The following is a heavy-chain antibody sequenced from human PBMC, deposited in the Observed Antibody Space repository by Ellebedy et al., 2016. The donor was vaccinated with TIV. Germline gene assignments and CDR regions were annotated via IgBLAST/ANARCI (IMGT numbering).Heavy chain of an antibody. CDR2: ISTNGGFA. Sequence: PGGSLRLSCLASGFSLSAHEMNWVRQAPGQGLEWISYISTNGGFAYYGDSVKGRFTISRDNAKNSLYLKMNSLRVDDTAVYYCARVNSQALDFWGQGTLVTVTS. D-gene: IGHD2-21*01. V-gene: IGHV3-48*03. CDR1: GFSLSAHE. CDR3: ARVNSQALDF. J-gene: IGHJ4*02.